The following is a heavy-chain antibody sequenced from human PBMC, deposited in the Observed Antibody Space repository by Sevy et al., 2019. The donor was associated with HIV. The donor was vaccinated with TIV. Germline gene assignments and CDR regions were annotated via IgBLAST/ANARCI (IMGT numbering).Heavy chain of an antibody. D-gene: IGHD6-13*01. Sequence: ASVKVSCKASGGTFSSYAISWVRQAPGQGLEWMGGIIPILGIANYAQKFQGRVTITADKSTSTAYMELSSLRSEDTAVYYCARNLHQDYSSSGINYYYMDVWGKGTTVTVSS. CDR2: IIPILGIA. CDR1: GGTFSSYA. CDR3: ARNLHQDYSSSGINYYYMDV. V-gene: IGHV1-69*10. J-gene: IGHJ6*03.